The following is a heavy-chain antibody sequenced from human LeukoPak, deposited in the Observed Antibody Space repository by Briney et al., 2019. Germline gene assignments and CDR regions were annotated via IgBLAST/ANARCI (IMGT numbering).Heavy chain of an antibody. D-gene: IGHD3-16*01. Sequence: PGGSLRLSCAASGFTFSSYNMNWVRQAPGKGLEWVSSISSSSSYIYYADSLKGRFTISRDNAKNTLYLQMNSLRAEDTAVYYCARDYTQYYYYYYMDAWGKGTTVTVSS. V-gene: IGHV3-21*01. J-gene: IGHJ6*03. CDR1: GFTFSSYN. CDR3: ARDYTQYYYYYYMDA. CDR2: ISSSSSYI.